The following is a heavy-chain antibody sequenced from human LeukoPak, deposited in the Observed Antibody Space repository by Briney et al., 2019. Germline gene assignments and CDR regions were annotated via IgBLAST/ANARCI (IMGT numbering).Heavy chain of an antibody. D-gene: IGHD6-13*01. CDR3: ARGYSTSWTYYFDY. Sequence: SETLSLTCTVSDGAITGYYWGWIRQPPGKGLEWIGHIYYSGSTNYNPPLKSRVTISVDTSKNHFSLKLNSVTAADTAVYYCARGYSTSWTYYFDYWGQGALVTVSS. J-gene: IGHJ4*02. CDR1: DGAITGYY. V-gene: IGHV4-59*12. CDR2: IYYSGST.